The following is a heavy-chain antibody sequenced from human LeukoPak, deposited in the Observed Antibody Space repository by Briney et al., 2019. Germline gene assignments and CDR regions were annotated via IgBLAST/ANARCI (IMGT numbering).Heavy chain of an antibody. CDR1: GGSISSYY. CDR3: ARANRYAAGDRHFDY. V-gene: IGHV4-4*09. Sequence: PSETLSLTCTVSGGSISSYYWSWIRQPPGKGLEWIGYIYNSGSTNYNPSLKSRVTISLDTSKNQFSLKLSSVTAADTAVYFCARANRYAAGDRHFDYWGQGTLVTVSS. D-gene: IGHD1-14*01. J-gene: IGHJ4*02. CDR2: IYNSGST.